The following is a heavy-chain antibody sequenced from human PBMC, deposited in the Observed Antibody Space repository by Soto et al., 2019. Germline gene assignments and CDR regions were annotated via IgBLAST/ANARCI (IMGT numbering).Heavy chain of an antibody. CDR3: ARVLAAPLYYYYGMDV. CDR2: IYPGDSDT. J-gene: IGHJ6*02. D-gene: IGHD2-15*01. Sequence: GESLKISCKGSGYSFTSYCIGWVLQRPWKGLEWMGIIYPGDSDTRYSPSFQGQVTISADKSISTAYLQWSSLKASDTATYYCARVLAAPLYYYYGMDVWGQGTTVTVSS. CDR1: GYSFTSYC. V-gene: IGHV5-51*03.